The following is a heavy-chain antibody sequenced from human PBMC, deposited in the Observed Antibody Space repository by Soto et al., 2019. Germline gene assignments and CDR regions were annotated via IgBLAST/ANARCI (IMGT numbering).Heavy chain of an antibody. CDR3: ARIYDFWSGYYWFDP. V-gene: IGHV4-59*12. CDR1: CGSISTYF. CDR2: IYYSGIT. J-gene: IGHJ5*02. D-gene: IGHD3-3*01. Sequence: SEPLSLTCTVSCGSISTYFWTWIRQPPGKGLEWIGYIYYSGITDSNPSLKSRLTISVDTSKNQFSLNLRSVTAADTAVYYCARIYDFWSGYYWFDPWGQGTLVTVSS.